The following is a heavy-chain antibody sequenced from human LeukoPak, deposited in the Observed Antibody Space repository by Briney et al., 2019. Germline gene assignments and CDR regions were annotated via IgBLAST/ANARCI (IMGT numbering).Heavy chain of an antibody. CDR3: VRGTYHAYYMDV. CDR2: VNPGGSIA. CDR1: GFTFNNYW. Sequence: HSGGSLRLSCAASGFTFNNYWIHWVRQAPGKGLVWVSRVNPGGSIANFADSVKGRFTISRDNARSTVFLQTSSLTAEDTAVYYCVRGTYHAYYMDVWGKGTTVTVSS. D-gene: IGHD3-16*01. J-gene: IGHJ6*03. V-gene: IGHV3-74*01.